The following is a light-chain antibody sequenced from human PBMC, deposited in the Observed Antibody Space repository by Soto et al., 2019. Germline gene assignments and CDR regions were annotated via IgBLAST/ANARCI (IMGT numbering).Light chain of an antibody. Sequence: QLVLTQSPSASASLGASVKLTCTLSSGHSSYVIAWHQQQPEKGPRYLMKLNSDGSHNKGDGIPDRFSGSSSGAERYLTISSLQSEDEADYYCQTWDTGIRVVFGGGTKLTVL. CDR3: QTWDTGIRVV. V-gene: IGLV4-69*01. CDR2: LNSDGSH. J-gene: IGLJ2*01. CDR1: SGHSSYV.